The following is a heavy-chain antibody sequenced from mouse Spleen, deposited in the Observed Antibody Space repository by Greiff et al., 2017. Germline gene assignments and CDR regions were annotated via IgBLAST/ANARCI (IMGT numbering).Heavy chain of an antibody. V-gene: IGHV5-17*01. Sequence: DVHLVESGGGLVKPGGSLKLSCAASGFTFSDYGMHWVRQAPEKGLEWVAYISSGSSTIYYADTVKGRFTISRDNAKNTLFLQMTSLRSEDTAMYYCARSSAYRSNFDYWGQGTTLTVSS. CDR1: GFTFSDYG. CDR2: ISSGSSTI. CDR3: ARSSAYRSNFDY. D-gene: IGHD2-14*01. J-gene: IGHJ2*01.